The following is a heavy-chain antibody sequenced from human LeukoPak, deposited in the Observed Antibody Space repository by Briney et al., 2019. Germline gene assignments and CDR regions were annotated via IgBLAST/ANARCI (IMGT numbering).Heavy chain of an antibody. CDR1: GGSMSSYY. CDR3: ARQPYMLGAYYFDY. CDR2: IFYSGST. V-gene: IGHV4-59*08. Sequence: SETLSLTCTVSGGSMSSYYWSWIRQPPGTGLEWIGYIFYSGSTNYNPSLKSRVTLSVDTSKNQFSLKLGSVTAADTAVYYCARQPYMLGAYYFDYWGQGTLVTVSS. J-gene: IGHJ4*02. D-gene: IGHD1-26*01.